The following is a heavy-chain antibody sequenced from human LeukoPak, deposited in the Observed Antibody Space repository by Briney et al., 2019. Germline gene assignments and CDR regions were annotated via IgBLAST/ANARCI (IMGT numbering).Heavy chain of an antibody. CDR2: ISYDGSNK. V-gene: IGHV3-30*18. Sequence: GGSLRLSCAASGFTFSSYGMHWVRQAPGKGLEWVAVISYDGSNKYYADSVKGRFTISRDNTKNTLYLQMNSLRAEDTAVYYCAKLPYCSGTSCYNFDYWGQGTLVTVSS. J-gene: IGHJ4*02. CDR3: AKLPYCSGTSCYNFDY. D-gene: IGHD2-2*01. CDR1: GFTFSSYG.